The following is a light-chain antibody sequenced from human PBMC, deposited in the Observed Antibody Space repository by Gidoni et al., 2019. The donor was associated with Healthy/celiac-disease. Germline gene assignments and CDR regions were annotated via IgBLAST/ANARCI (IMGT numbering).Light chain of an antibody. CDR2: AAS. V-gene: IGKV1-39*01. CDR1: QSISSY. Sequence: IQMPQSPSSLSASVGDRVTITCRASQSISSYLNWYQQKPGKAPKRLIYAASSLQSGVPSRFSGRGSGTDFTLTIRSLQPEDFATYYCQQSDSTPPDFGGXTKVEIK. J-gene: IGKJ4*01. CDR3: QQSDSTPPD.